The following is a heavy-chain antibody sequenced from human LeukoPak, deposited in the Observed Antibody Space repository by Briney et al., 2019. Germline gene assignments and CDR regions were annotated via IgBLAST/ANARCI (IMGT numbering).Heavy chain of an antibody. CDR2: IYTSGST. Sequence: SETLSLTCTVSGGSISSYYWSWIRQPPGKGLEWIGYIYTSGSTNYNPSLKSRVTISVDTSKNQFSLKLSSVTAADTAVYYCGRPEYSSSVGAFDIWGQGTMVTVSS. J-gene: IGHJ3*02. V-gene: IGHV4-4*09. CDR1: GGSISSYY. CDR3: GRPEYSSSVGAFDI. D-gene: IGHD6-6*01.